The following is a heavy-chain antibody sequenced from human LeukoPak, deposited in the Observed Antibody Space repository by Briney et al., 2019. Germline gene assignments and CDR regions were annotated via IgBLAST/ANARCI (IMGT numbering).Heavy chain of an antibody. CDR1: GFTFDDYA. CDR3: AKEQMAGAFDY. D-gene: IGHD6-19*01. Sequence: PGGSLRLSCAASGFTFDDYAMHWVRQAPGKGLEWVSGISWNSGSIGYADSVKGRSTISRDNAKNSLYLQMNSLRAEDTALYYCAKEQMAGAFDYWGQGTLVTVSS. CDR2: ISWNSGSI. V-gene: IGHV3-9*01. J-gene: IGHJ4*02.